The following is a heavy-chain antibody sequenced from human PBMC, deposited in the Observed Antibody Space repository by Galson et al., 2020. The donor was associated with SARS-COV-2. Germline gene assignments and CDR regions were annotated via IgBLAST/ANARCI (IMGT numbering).Heavy chain of an antibody. CDR2: IWYDGSNK. J-gene: IGHJ4*02. D-gene: IGHD5-18*01. V-gene: IGHV3-33*01. CDR1: GFTFSSYG. CDR3: AREEGYSYGTYYFDY. Sequence: TGGSLRLSCAASGFTFSSYGMHWVRQASGKGLEWVAVIWYDGSNKYYADSVKGRFTISRDNSKNTLYLQMNSLRAEDTAVYYCAREEGYSYGTYYFDYWGQGTLVTVSS.